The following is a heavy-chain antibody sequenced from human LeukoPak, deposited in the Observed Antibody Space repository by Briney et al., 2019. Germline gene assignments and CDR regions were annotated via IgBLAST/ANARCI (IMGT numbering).Heavy chain of an antibody. D-gene: IGHD2-2*02. CDR2: INHSGST. J-gene: IGHJ4*02. CDR1: GGSFSGYY. V-gene: IGHV4-34*01. Sequence: PSETLSLTCAVYGGSFSGYYWSWIRQPPGKGREWIGEINHSGSTNYNPSLKSRVTISVDTSKNQFSLKLSSVTAADTAVYYCARARIVVVPAAISYFDNWGQGTLVTVSS. CDR3: ARARIVVVPAAISYFDN.